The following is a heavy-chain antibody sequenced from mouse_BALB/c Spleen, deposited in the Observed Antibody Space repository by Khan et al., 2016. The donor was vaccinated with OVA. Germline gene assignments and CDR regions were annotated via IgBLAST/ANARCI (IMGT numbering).Heavy chain of an antibody. CDR3: AREWGLYRYAWFAY. J-gene: IGHJ3*01. CDR2: ISDGGSYT. V-gene: IGHV5-4*02. CDR1: GFTFSDYY. D-gene: IGHD2-14*01. Sequence: EVQLVESGGGLVKPGGSLKLSCAASGFTFSDYYMYWVRQTPEKRLEWVATISDGGSYTYYPDSVKGRFTISRDNAQNNLYLQMNRLKSEDTAMYYCAREWGLYRYAWFAYWGQGTLVTGSA.